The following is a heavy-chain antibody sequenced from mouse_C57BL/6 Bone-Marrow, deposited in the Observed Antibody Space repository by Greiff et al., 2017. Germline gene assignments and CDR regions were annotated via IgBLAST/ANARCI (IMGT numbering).Heavy chain of an antibody. V-gene: IGHV1-55*01. D-gene: IGHD3-2*02. Sequence: QVQLQQPGAELVKPGASVKMSCKASGYTFTSYWITWVKQRPGQGLEWIGDIYPGSGSTNYNEKFKSKDTLTVDTSSSTAYMQLSSLTSEDSAVYYCARKGQLRLPAWFAYWGQGTLVTVSA. J-gene: IGHJ3*01. CDR2: IYPGSGST. CDR1: GYTFTSYW. CDR3: ARKGQLRLPAWFAY.